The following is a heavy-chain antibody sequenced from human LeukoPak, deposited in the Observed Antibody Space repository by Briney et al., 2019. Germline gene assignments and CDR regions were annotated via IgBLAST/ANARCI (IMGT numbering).Heavy chain of an antibody. CDR2: INPNSGGT. J-gene: IGHJ6*02. CDR3: ARGQFPYSSSWYRAPPDIYYYYGMDV. D-gene: IGHD6-13*01. CDR1: GGTFTGYY. Sequence: ASVKVSCKASGGTFTGYYMHWVRQAPGQGLEWMGWINPNSGGTNYAQKFQGRVTMTRDTSISTAYMELSRLRSDDTAVYYCARGQFPYSSSWYRAPPDIYYYYGMDVWGQGTTVTVSS. V-gene: IGHV1-2*02.